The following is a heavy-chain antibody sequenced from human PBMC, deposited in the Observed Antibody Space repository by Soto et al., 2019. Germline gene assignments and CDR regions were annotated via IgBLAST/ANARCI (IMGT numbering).Heavy chain of an antibody. V-gene: IGHV5-51*01. J-gene: IGHJ6*02. Sequence: GESLKISCKGSGYSFTSYWIGWVRQMPGKGLEWMGIIYPGDSDTRYSPPFQGQVTISADKSISTAYLQWSSLKASDTAMYYCARQEYDFWSGYYPYYYYGMDVWGQGTTVTVSS. CDR3: ARQEYDFWSGYYPYYYYGMDV. D-gene: IGHD3-3*01. CDR1: GYSFTSYW. CDR2: IYPGDSDT.